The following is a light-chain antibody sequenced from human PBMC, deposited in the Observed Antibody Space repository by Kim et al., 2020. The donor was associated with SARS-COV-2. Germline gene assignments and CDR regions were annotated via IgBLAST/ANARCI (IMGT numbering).Light chain of an antibody. CDR1: QSISSN. CDR3: QQHNNWPRT. CDR2: GAS. Sequence: EIVMTQSPATLSVSPGERATLSCRASQSISSNLAWYQQKPGQAPRLLIYGASNRATGIPARFSGSGSGTEFTLTISSLQSEDFTVYYCQQHNNWPRTFGQGTKLEIK. V-gene: IGKV3-15*01. J-gene: IGKJ2*01.